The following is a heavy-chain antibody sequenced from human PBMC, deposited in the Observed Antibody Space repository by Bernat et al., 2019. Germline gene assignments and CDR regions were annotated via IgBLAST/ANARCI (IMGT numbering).Heavy chain of an antibody. V-gene: IGHV3-49*03. J-gene: IGHJ4*02. D-gene: IGHD3-3*01. CDR3: TRAWRINGDHFDY. CDR2: IRTKSYGETT. CDR1: GFAFGDYP. Sequence: EVHLVESGGGLVQPGRSLRLSCTSSGFAFGDYPLAWFRQAPGKGLEWVGYIRTKSYGETTEYAASVEGRFTVSRDDSKSIAYLQMSSLKTEDTALYYCTRAWRINGDHFDYWGQGTLVTVSS.